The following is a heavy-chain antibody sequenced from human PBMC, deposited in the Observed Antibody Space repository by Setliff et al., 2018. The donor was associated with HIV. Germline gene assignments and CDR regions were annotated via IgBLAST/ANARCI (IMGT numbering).Heavy chain of an antibody. J-gene: IGHJ3*02. V-gene: IGHV4-38-2*01. CDR3: ARSDSYCAGDCYGVDGVDAFDI. CDR1: GYSINSGFS. D-gene: IGHD2-21*02. CDR2: IYQSGSI. Sequence: PSETLSLTCAASGYSINSGFSRAWIRQPPGQGPQWIGSIYQSGSIYYNPSLQSRVTISVDTSKNQFSLKLSSVTAADTALYYCARSDSYCAGDCYGVDGVDAFDIWGQGTMVTVSS.